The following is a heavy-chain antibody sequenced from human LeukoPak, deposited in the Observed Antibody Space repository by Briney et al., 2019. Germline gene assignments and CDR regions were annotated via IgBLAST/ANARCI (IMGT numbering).Heavy chain of an antibody. CDR3: ARDLETMVRGVIPLLYFDY. D-gene: IGHD3-10*01. V-gene: IGHV4-34*01. CDR2: INHSGST. J-gene: IGHJ4*02. Sequence: SETLSLTCAVYGGSFSGYYWSWIRQPPGKGLEWIGEINHSGSTNYNPSLKSRVTISVDTSKNQFSLKLSSVTAADTAVYYCARDLETMVRGVIPLLYFDYWGQGTLVTVSS. CDR1: GGSFSGYY.